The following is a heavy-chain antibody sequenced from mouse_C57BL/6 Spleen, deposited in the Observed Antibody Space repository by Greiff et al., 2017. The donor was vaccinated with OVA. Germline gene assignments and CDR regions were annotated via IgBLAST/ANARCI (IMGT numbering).Heavy chain of an antibody. J-gene: IGHJ2*01. V-gene: IGHV3-8*01. CDR2: ISYSGST. Sequence: EVQLQESGPGLAKPSQTLSLTCSVTGYSITSDYWNWIRKFPGNKLEYMGYISYSGSTSYNPSLKSRLSITRDTSKNQYYLQMNSVTTETTATYYRARYTVTTNYFDYWGQGTTLTVSS. CDR3: ARYTVTTNYFDY. CDR1: GYSITSDY. D-gene: IGHD2-3*01.